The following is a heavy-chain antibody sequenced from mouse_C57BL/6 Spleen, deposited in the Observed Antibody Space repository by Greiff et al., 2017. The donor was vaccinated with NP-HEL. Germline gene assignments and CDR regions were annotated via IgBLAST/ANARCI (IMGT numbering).Heavy chain of an antibody. CDR2: INPSSGYT. CDR3: ASWTVVATRYFDV. J-gene: IGHJ1*03. D-gene: IGHD1-1*01. CDR1: GYTFTSYW. Sequence: VQLQQSGAELAKPGASVKLSCKASGYTFTSYWMHWVKQRPGQGLEWIGYINPSSGYTKYNQKFKDKATLTADKSSSTAYMQLSSLTYEDSAVYYCASWTVVATRYFDVWGTGTTVTVSS. V-gene: IGHV1-7*01.